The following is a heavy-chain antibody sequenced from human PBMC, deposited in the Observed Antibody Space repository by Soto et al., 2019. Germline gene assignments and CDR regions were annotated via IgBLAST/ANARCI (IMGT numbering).Heavy chain of an antibody. D-gene: IGHD1-20*01. Sequence: GGSLRLSCAASGFAFSSYAMSWVRQAPGKGLEWVSAISGSGGSTYYADSVKGRFTTSRDNSKNTLYLQMNSLRAEDTAVYYCAKGITRNYYYGMDVWGQGTTVTVSS. V-gene: IGHV3-23*01. CDR3: AKGITRNYYYGMDV. CDR2: ISGSGGST. CDR1: GFAFSSYA. J-gene: IGHJ6*02.